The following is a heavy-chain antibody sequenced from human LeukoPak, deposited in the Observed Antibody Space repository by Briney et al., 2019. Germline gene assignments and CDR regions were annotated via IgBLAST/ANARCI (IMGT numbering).Heavy chain of an antibody. CDR3: ARGLCGGDCYDY. CDR2: ISSNSDYI. J-gene: IGHJ4*02. V-gene: IGHV3-21*01. Sequence: GGSLRLSCAASGFTFSSYHINWVRQAPGKGLEWVSSISSNSDYIYYADSVKGRFTISRDNAKNSLYLQMNSLRAEDTTVYYCARGLCGGDCYDYWGQETLVTVSS. CDR1: GFTFSSYH. D-gene: IGHD2-21*01.